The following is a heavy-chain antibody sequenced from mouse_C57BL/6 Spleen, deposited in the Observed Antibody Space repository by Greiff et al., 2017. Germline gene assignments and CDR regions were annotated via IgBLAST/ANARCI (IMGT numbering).Heavy chain of an antibody. Sequence: EVKLMESGGGLVQPKGSLKLSCAASGFSFNTYAMNWVRQAPGKGLEWVARIRSKSNNYATYYADSVKDRFTISRDDSESMLYLQMNNLKSVDTAMYYCVRAGTGTYAMDYGGQGTSVTVSS. CDR2: IRSKSNNYAT. D-gene: IGHD4-1*01. CDR3: VRAGTGTYAMDY. J-gene: IGHJ4*01. CDR1: GFSFNTYA. V-gene: IGHV10-1*01.